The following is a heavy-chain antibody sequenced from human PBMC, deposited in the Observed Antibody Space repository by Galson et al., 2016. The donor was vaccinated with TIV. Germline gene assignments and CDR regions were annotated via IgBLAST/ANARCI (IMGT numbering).Heavy chain of an antibody. CDR1: GFSLSTSGMS. D-gene: IGHD6-13*01. J-gene: IGHJ4*02. CDR2: IDWDDDK. Sequence: PALVKPTQTLTVTCTFSGFSLSTSGMSVTWIRQPPGKALEWLARIDWDDDKYYSTSPKTRLTISKDTSKNQVVLTMTNMYPVDTATYYCARGTPGAAGGLGFWGQGTLVTVSS. V-gene: IGHV2-70*11. CDR3: ARGTPGAAGGLGF.